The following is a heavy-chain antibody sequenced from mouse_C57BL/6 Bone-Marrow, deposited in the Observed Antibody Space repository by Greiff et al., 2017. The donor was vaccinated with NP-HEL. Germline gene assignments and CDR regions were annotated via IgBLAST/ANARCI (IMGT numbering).Heavy chain of an antibody. CDR3: ARPETTVVDAMDY. J-gene: IGHJ4*01. CDR2: ISSGGSYT. CDR1: GFTFSSYG. Sequence: EVKLVESGGDLVKPGGSLKLSCAASGFTFSSYGMSWVRQTPDKRLEWVATISSGGSYTYYPDSVKGRFTISRDNAKNTLYLQMSSLKSEDTAMYYCARPETTVVDAMDYWGQGTSVTVSS. D-gene: IGHD1-1*01. V-gene: IGHV5-6*01.